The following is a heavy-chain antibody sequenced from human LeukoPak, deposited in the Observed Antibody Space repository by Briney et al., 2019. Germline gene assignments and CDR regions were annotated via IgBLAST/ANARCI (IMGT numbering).Heavy chain of an antibody. CDR3: ARDGIVGATSDAFDI. Sequence: PGGSLRLSCAASGFSFGSYGMSWVRQAPGKGLEWVSVIYSGGSTYYADSVKGRFTISRDNSKNTLYLQMNSLRAEDTAVYYCARDGIVGATSDAFDIWGQGTMVTVSS. D-gene: IGHD1-26*01. J-gene: IGHJ3*02. CDR2: IYSGGST. V-gene: IGHV3-53*01. CDR1: GFSFGSYG.